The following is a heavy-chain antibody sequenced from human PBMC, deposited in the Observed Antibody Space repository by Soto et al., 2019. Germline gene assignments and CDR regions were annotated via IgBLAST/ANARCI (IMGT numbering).Heavy chain of an antibody. CDR3: AREYYSSGTH. V-gene: IGHV3-74*01. CDR1: GFTFSAYW. J-gene: IGHJ1*01. D-gene: IGHD3-10*01. CDR2: ISENGGIT. Sequence: GGSLRHSCAASGFTFSAYWMQWVRQVPGEGLMWVSSISENGGITAYADSVKGRFTISRDNAKNTLYLQMNGLRVEDTAIYYCAREYYSSGTHWGQGTLVTVSS.